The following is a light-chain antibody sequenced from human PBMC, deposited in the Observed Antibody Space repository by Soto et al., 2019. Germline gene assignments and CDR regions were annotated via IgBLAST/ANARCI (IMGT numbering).Light chain of an antibody. V-gene: IGKV3-15*01. CDR3: QQHNGWPLT. J-gene: IGKJ4*01. CDR2: GAS. Sequence: EIVMTQSPGTLSVSPGERVTLSCRGSQSVSSSLAWYHQQPGQAPRLLIYGASTRAPGVPARFSGSGSGTDFTFTISSLQSEDFAVYYCQQHNGWPLTFGGGTKVEIK. CDR1: QSVSSS.